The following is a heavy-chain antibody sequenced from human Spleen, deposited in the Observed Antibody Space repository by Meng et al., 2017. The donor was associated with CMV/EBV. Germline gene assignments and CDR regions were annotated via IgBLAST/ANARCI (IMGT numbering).Heavy chain of an antibody. CDR3: ATSLDTSMVPLEGY. D-gene: IGHD5-18*01. CDR1: GYTFTSYG. J-gene: IGHJ4*02. CDR2: ISAYNGNT. V-gene: IGHV1-18*01. Sequence: ASVKVSCKASGYTFTSYGISWVRQAPGQGLEWMGWISAYNGNTNYAQKLQGRVTMTTDTSTSTAYMELSSLRSDDTAVYYCATSLDTSMVPLEGYWGQGTLVTVSS.